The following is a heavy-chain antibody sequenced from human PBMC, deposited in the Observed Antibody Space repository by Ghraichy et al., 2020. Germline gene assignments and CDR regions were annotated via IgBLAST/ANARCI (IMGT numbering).Heavy chain of an antibody. D-gene: IGHD3-10*01. V-gene: IGHV3-23*01. J-gene: IGHJ6*02. CDR2: ISGSGGYT. Sequence: LSLTCAASGFTFSSYAMSWVRQPPGKGLEWVSAISGSGGYTYYADSVKGRFTISRDNSKNTLYLQMNSLRADDTAVYYCAKDVGYYGSGRNSGMDVWGQGTTVTVSS. CDR1: GFTFSSYA. CDR3: AKDVGYYGSGRNSGMDV.